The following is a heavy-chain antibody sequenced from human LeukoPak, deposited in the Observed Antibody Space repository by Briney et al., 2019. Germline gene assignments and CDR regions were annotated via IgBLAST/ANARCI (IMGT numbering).Heavy chain of an antibody. V-gene: IGHV4-59*01. CDR3: ARALTDFWSGSNWFDP. D-gene: IGHD3-3*01. CDR1: GGSISSYY. CDR2: IYYSGST. Sequence: SETLSLTCTVSGGSISSYYWSWIQQPPGKGLEWIGYIYYSGSTNYNPSLKSRVTISVDTSKNQFSLKLSSVTAADTAVYYCARALTDFWSGSNWFDPWGQGTLVTVSS. J-gene: IGHJ5*02.